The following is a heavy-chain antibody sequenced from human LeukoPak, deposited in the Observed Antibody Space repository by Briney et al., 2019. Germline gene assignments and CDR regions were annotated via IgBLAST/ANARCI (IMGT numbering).Heavy chain of an antibody. J-gene: IGHJ2*01. CDR3: ARRPKGGYDSSGYYPFDL. CDR1: GGSISSYY. V-gene: IGHV4-59*08. CDR2: IYYSGST. D-gene: IGHD3-22*01. Sequence: PSETLSLTCTVSGGSISSYYWSWIRQPPGKGLEWIGYIYYSGSTNYNPSLKRRVTISVDTSKNQFSLKLSSVTAADTAVYYCARRPKGGYDSSGYYPFDLWGRGTLVTVSS.